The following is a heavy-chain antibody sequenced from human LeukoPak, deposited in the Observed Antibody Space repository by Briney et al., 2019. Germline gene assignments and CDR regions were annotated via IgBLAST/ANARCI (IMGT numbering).Heavy chain of an antibody. CDR1: GFTNSTFE. J-gene: IGHJ4*02. D-gene: IGHD1-26*01. CDR2: INSGGDTI. Sequence: TGGSLSLSCAASGFTNSTFEMNWVRQAPGKGLEWISYINSGGDTIYYADSVKGRFTVSRDNAKNSLYLQMNSLRAEDTAVYYCASLWELHYWGQGTLVTVSS. V-gene: IGHV3-48*03. CDR3: ASLWELHY.